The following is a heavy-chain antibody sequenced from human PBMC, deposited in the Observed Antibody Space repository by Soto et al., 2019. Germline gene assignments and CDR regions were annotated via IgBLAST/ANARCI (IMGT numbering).Heavy chain of an antibody. Sequence: QVQLVESGGGVVQPGRSLRLSCAASGFTFSSYAMHWVRQDPGKGLEWVAVISYDGSNKYYADSVKGRFTISRDNSKNTLYLQMNSLRAEDTAVYYCARDYYRFNSGYGFSMDVWGQGTTVTVSS. D-gene: IGHD5-12*01. V-gene: IGHV3-30-3*01. CDR1: GFTFSSYA. CDR2: ISYDGSNK. J-gene: IGHJ6*02. CDR3: ARDYYRFNSGYGFSMDV.